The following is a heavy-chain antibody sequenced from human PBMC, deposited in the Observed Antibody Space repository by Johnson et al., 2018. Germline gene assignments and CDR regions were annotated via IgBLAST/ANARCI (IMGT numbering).Heavy chain of an antibody. Sequence: QVQLQESGPGLVKPSQTLSLTCTVSGGSISSGSYYWTWIRQPAGKGLEWIGRIYTSGSTNYNPSLKSRVTISVDTAKNPFSLKLSSVTAADTAVYYCAREQWARKILYYYYYMDVWGKGTTVTVSS. D-gene: IGHD6-19*01. CDR2: IYTSGST. CDR3: AREQWARKILYYYYYMDV. CDR1: GGSISSGSYY. V-gene: IGHV4-61*02. J-gene: IGHJ6*03.